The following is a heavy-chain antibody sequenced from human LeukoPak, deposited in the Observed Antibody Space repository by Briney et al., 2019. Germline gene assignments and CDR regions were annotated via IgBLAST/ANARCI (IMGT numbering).Heavy chain of an antibody. Sequence: SETLSLTCAVYGGSFSGYYWSWIRQPPGKGLEWIGEINHSGSTNYNPSLKSRVTISVDTSKNQFSLKLSSVTAADTAVYYCARAHWNYFDSSRTYFDYWGQGTLVTVSS. J-gene: IGHJ4*02. CDR2: INHSGST. D-gene: IGHD1-7*01. V-gene: IGHV4-34*01. CDR3: ARAHWNYFDSSRTYFDY. CDR1: GGSFSGYY.